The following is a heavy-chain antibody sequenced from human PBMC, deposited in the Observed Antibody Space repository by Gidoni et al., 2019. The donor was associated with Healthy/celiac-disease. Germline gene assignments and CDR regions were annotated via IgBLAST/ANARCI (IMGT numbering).Heavy chain of an antibody. V-gene: IGHV3-11*06. CDR3: AREYYDFWSGYRGRYFDY. D-gene: IGHD3-3*01. CDR2: ISSSSSYT. J-gene: IGHJ4*02. Sequence: QVQLVESGGGLVKPGGSLRLSCAASGFTFSDYYMSWIRQAPGKGLEWVSYISSSSSYTNYADSVKGRFTISRDNAKNSLYLQMNSLRAEDTAVYYCAREYYDFWSGYRGRYFDYWGQGTLVTVSS. CDR1: GFTFSDYY.